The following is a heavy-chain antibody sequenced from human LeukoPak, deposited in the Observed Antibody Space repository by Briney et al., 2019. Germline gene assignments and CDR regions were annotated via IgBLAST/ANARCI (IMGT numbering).Heavy chain of an antibody. D-gene: IGHD6-13*01. CDR1: GGSISGNNW. CDR2: IYHSGTS. Sequence: SETLSLTCAVSGGSISGNNWWNWVRQPPGKGLEWIGEIYHSGTSNYSPSLKSRVTISLGKSKNQFSLRLNSVTAADTAVYYCVRDMGSSTSKDWGQGTLVTVSS. J-gene: IGHJ4*02. V-gene: IGHV4-4*02. CDR3: VRDMGSSTSKD.